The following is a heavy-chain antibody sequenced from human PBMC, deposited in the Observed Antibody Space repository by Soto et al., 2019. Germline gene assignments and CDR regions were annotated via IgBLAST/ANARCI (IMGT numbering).Heavy chain of an antibody. J-gene: IGHJ4*02. CDR2: IKSDGTVT. D-gene: IGHD3-3*01. V-gene: IGHV3-74*01. CDR3: ARENYDFWSGYYLDY. CDR1: GITFSTYR. Sequence: EVQLVESGGGLVQPGGSLRLSCVVSGITFSTYRMHWVRQAPGKGLVWVSHIKSDGTVTHYTDSVRGRFIISRDNAKNTLLLQINSLRAEDTAVYYCARENYDFWSGYYLDYWRQGTLVTVSS.